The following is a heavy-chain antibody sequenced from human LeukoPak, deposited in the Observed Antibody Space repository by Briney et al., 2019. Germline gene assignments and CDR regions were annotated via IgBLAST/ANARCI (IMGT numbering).Heavy chain of an antibody. CDR2: INPNSGGT. CDR1: GYSFTDKY. Sequence: ASVKVSCKASGYSFTDKYMHWVRQAPGQGLEWMGWINPNSGGTNYAQKFQGRVTMTTDTSMSTAYMELSRPTSDDTAVYYCARAGGRSWLDPWGQGTLVTVSS. V-gene: IGHV1-2*02. CDR3: ARAGGRSWLDP. J-gene: IGHJ5*02.